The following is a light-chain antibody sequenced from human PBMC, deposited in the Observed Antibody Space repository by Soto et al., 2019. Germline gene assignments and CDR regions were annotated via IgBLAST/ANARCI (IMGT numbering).Light chain of an antibody. CDR1: QSIRSN. Sequence: EIRIRQSPAPLSVSTGERATLSCRASQSIRSNSAWYQQKPGQAPRLLIYGASTRATGIPGRFSGSWSGTEFTLTISGLQSEDFAVYYCQRYNNWPLTFGGGTKVDIK. J-gene: IGKJ4*01. V-gene: IGKV3-15*01. CDR2: GAS. CDR3: QRYNNWPLT.